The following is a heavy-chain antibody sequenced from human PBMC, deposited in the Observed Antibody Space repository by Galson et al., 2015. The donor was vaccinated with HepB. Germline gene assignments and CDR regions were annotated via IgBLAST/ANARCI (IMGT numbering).Heavy chain of an antibody. CDR1: GYTFTSYA. V-gene: IGHV7-4-1*02. CDR2: INTNTGNP. CDR3: ARVRQVGYSSSDTGQDFDY. J-gene: IGHJ4*02. D-gene: IGHD6-13*01. Sequence: SCKASGYTFTSYAMNWVRQAPGQGLEWMGWINTNTGNPTYAQGFTGRFVFSLDTSVSTAYLQISSLKAEDTAVYYCARVRQVGYSSSDTGQDFDYWGQGTLVTVSS.